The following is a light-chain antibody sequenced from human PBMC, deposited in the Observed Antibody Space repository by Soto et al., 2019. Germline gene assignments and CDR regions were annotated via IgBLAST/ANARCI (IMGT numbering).Light chain of an antibody. CDR1: QSFTSF. Sequence: DIQMTQSPSSLSASVGDRVTITCRASQSFTSFLNWYQQRPGKAPNLLIYAASNLQDGVPSRFSRSRSGKDFNLTISSLQPEDSATYYCQQSYSTPYTFGQGKKLEIK. CDR3: QQSYSTPYT. CDR2: AAS. V-gene: IGKV1-39*01. J-gene: IGKJ2*01.